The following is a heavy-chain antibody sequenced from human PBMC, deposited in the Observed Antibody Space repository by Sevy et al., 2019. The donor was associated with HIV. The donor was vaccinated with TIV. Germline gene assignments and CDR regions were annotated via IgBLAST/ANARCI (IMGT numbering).Heavy chain of an antibody. D-gene: IGHD1-7*01. CDR1: GFTFSDFY. V-gene: IGHV3-11*06. Sequence: GWSLRLSCEVSGFTFSDFYMSWIRQAPGKGLEWVSDISSGSTYTKSADSVKGRFTISRDNAKNSLYLQMNSLRVEDTVVYYCARDRRNYAGHYFDYWGQGTLVTVSS. CDR2: ISSGSTYT. J-gene: IGHJ4*02. CDR3: ARDRRNYAGHYFDY.